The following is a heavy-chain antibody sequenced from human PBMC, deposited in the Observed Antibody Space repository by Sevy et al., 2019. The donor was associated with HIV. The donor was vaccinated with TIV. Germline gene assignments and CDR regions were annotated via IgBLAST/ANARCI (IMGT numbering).Heavy chain of an antibody. CDR1: GFTFSDYY. Sequence: GGSLRLSCAASGFTFSDYYMSWIRQAPGKGLEWISYISSSGTTKYYGDSVKGRFTVSRENAKNSLYLQMNSLRADDTSVYYCARDGGIDCVGSVHYYLYYGMDVWGQGTTVTVSS. CDR3: ARDGGIDCVGSVHYYLYYGMDV. CDR2: ISSSGTTK. D-gene: IGHD6-13*01. J-gene: IGHJ6*02. V-gene: IGHV3-11*01.